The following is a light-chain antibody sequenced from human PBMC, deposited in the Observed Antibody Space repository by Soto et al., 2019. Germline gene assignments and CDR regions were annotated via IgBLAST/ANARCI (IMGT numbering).Light chain of an antibody. CDR1: QSLLHSNGYND. CDR3: MQALQTPPT. Sequence: DIVMTQSPLSLPVTPGEPASISCRSSQSLLHSNGYNDLDWYLQKPGQSPQLLIYLGSNRASGVPDRVSGSGSGTYFTLKIRRVEAEDVGFYYCMQALQTPPTFGQGTKLEIK. V-gene: IGKV2-28*01. CDR2: LGS. J-gene: IGKJ2*01.